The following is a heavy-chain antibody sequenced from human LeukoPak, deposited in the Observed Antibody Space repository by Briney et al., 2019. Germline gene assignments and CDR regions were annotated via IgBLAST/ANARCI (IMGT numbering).Heavy chain of an antibody. D-gene: IGHD6-13*01. Sequence: GGSLRLSCAASGFTFSSYALSWVRQAPGKGLEWVSGINGSGGSTHYADSVKGRFTISRDKSKNTLYLEINSLRAEDTAVYYCAKDRDSSSWYLGSCFGDYWGQGTLVTVSS. V-gene: IGHV3-23*01. CDR3: AKDRDSSSWYLGSCFGDY. CDR2: INGSGGST. J-gene: IGHJ4*02. CDR1: GFTFSSYA.